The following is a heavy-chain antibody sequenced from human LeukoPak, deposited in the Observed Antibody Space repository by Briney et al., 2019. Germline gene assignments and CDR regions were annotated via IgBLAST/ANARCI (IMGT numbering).Heavy chain of an antibody. Sequence: PSETLSLTCTVSGGSISSSSYYWGWIRQPPGKGLEWIGEINHSGSTNYNPSLKSRVTISVDTSKNQFSLKLSSVTAADTAVYYCARHVWELLIGFDYWGQGTLVTVSS. CDR2: INHSGST. J-gene: IGHJ4*02. CDR3: ARHVWELLIGFDY. D-gene: IGHD1-26*01. CDR1: GGSISSSSYY. V-gene: IGHV4-39*01.